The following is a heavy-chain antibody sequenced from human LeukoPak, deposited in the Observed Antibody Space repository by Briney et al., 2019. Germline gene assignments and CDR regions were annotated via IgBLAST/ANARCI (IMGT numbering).Heavy chain of an antibody. CDR2: IYYSGST. CDR1: GGSISSYY. V-gene: IGHV4-59*01. D-gene: IGHD3-22*01. Sequence: PSETLSLTCTVSGGSISSYYCSWIRQPPGKGLEWIGYIYYSGSTTYNPSLKSRVTISVDTSKNLFSLKLTSVTAADTAVYYCARYDSSSPSFDYWGQGTLVTVSS. J-gene: IGHJ4*02. CDR3: ARYDSSSPSFDY.